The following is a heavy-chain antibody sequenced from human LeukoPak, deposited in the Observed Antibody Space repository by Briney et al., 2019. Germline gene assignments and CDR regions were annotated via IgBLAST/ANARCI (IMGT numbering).Heavy chain of an antibody. CDR3: AREYCSSTSCYQQYYYGMDV. D-gene: IGHD2-2*01. V-gene: IGHV3-30-3*01. Sequence: GGSLGLSCAASGSTFSSYAMHWVRQAPGKGLEWVAVISYDGSNKYYADSVKGRFTISRDNSKNTLYLQMNSLRAEDTAVYYCAREYCSSTSCYQQYYYGMDVWGQGTTVTVSS. J-gene: IGHJ6*02. CDR2: ISYDGSNK. CDR1: GSTFSSYA.